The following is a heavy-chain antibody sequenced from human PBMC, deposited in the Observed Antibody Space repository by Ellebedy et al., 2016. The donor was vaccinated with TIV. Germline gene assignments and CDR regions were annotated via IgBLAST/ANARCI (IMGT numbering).Heavy chain of an antibody. CDR3: ARDRAVAGRANSNYYYYGMDV. CDR2: VYHSGST. D-gene: IGHD6-19*01. V-gene: IGHV4-30-2*01. CDR1: GDSMSASGYS. J-gene: IGHJ6*02. Sequence: SETLSLTCTVSGDSMSASGYSWSWIRQPPGRGLEWIGYVYHSGSTYYNPSPKTRVTISLDNSRNQFSLKLSSVTAADTAVYYCARDRAVAGRANSNYYYYGMDVWGQGTTVTVSS.